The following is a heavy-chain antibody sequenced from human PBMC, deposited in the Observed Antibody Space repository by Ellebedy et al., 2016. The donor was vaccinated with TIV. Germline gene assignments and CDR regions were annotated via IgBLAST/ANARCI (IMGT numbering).Heavy chain of an antibody. CDR2: IKQDGSET. D-gene: IGHD3-3*01. CDR3: AKVFGTVNYMDV. V-gene: IGHV3-7*01. Sequence: GGSLRLXXAGFGFPFGGYWMGWVRQAPGKGLEWVANIKQDGSETHYVDTVRGRFTISRDNAKNSLYLQMNNLGAEDTDLYYCAKVFGTVNYMDVWGKGTTVTVSS. J-gene: IGHJ6*03. CDR1: GFPFGGYW.